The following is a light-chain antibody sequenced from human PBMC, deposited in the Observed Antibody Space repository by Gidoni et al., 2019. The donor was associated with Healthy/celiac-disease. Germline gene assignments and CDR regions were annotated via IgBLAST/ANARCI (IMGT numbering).Light chain of an antibody. CDR3: SSYTSSSLYV. Sequence: QSALTHPASVSGSPGQSITLSCTGTSSDVGGYNYVSWYQQHPGKAPKLMIYDVSNRPSGVSNRFSGSKSGNTASLTSSGLQAEDEADYYCSSYTSSSLYVFGTGTKVTVL. J-gene: IGLJ1*01. CDR2: DVS. CDR1: SSDVGGYNY. V-gene: IGLV2-14*03.